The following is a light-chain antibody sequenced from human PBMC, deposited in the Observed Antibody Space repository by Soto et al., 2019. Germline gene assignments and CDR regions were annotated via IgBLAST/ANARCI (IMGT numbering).Light chain of an antibody. CDR1: SRDVGAYNS. V-gene: IGLV2-14*01. Sequence: QSALTQPASVSGSPGQSIAISCTGTSRDVGAYNSVSWYQQHPGKVPKLLIYDVNNRPSEISSRFSGSKSGNTASLTISGLQSEYEADYYCRSYTTSGNYVFGTGTKLTVL. CDR2: DVN. J-gene: IGLJ1*01. CDR3: RSYTTSGNYV.